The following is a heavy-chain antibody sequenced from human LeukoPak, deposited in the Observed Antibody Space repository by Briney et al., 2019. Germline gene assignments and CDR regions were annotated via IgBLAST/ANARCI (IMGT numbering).Heavy chain of an antibody. Sequence: PGGSLRLSXAASGFTFSSYGMHWVRQAPGKGLEWVAFIRYDGSNKYYADSVKGRFTISRDNSKNTLYLQMNSLRAEDTAVYYCAKSPPYSDYIFACGGQETLVTVSS. D-gene: IGHD4/OR15-4a*01. CDR2: IRYDGSNK. V-gene: IGHV3-30*02. CDR3: AKSPPYSDYIFAC. J-gene: IGHJ4*02. CDR1: GFTFSSYG.